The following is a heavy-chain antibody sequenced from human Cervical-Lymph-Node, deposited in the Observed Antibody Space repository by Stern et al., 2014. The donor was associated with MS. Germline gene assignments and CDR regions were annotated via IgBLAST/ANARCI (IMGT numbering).Heavy chain of an antibody. Sequence: VQLVESGAEVRKPGSSVKVSCKASGGTFSNYGISWVRQAPGQGLEWMGGIIPLFGTTNYAQKFQGRVTITADKSTGTAFMELRSLTSDDTAVYYCARDLGVGPTAYWGQGTLVTVSS. CDR2: IIPLFGTT. J-gene: IGHJ4*02. D-gene: IGHD1-26*01. V-gene: IGHV1-69*06. CDR3: ARDLGVGPTAY. CDR1: GGTFSNYG.